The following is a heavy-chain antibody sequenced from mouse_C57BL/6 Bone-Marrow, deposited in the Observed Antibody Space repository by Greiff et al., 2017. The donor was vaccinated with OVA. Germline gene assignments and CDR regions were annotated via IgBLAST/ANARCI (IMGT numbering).Heavy chain of an antibody. V-gene: IGHV5-4*03. CDR1: GFTFSSYA. D-gene: IGHD4-1*01. Sequence: EVKLVESGGGLVKPGGSLKLSCAASGFTFSSYAMSWVRQTPEKRLEWVATISDGGSYTYYPDNVKGRFTISRDNAKNNLYLQMSHLKSEDTAMYYCARRGSNWYYFDYWGQGTTLTVSS. J-gene: IGHJ2*01. CDR2: ISDGGSYT. CDR3: ARRGSNWYYFDY.